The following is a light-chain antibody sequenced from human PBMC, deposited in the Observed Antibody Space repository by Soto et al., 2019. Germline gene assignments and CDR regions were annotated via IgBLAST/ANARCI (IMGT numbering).Light chain of an antibody. J-gene: IGLJ1*01. CDR3: SSYTSSRTLLYV. CDR2: EVS. V-gene: IGLV2-14*01. Sequence: QSALTQPASVSGSPGQSVTISCTGTSSDVGGYQYVTWYQQHPGKAPKLMIYEVSNRPSWVSNRFSGSKSGNTASLTISGLQADDEADYYCSSYTSSRTLLYVFGTGTKLTVL. CDR1: SSDVGGYQY.